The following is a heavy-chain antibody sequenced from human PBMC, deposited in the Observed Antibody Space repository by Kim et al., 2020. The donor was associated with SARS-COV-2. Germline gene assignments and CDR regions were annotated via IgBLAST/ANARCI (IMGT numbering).Heavy chain of an antibody. D-gene: IGHD6-19*01. Sequence: YVQKFQGRVTMTRNTSISTAYMELGSLRSEDTAVYYCARGRQWLVDGGFDPWGQGTLVTVSS. CDR3: ARGRQWLVDGGFDP. J-gene: IGHJ5*02. V-gene: IGHV1-8*01.